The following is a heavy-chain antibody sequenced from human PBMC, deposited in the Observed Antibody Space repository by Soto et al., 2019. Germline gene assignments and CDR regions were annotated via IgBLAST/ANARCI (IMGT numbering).Heavy chain of an antibody. J-gene: IGHJ5*02. CDR1: GGSISSGGYS. CDR2: IYHSGST. D-gene: IGHD2-2*01. Sequence: SETLSLTCAVSGGSISSGGYSWSWIRQPPGKGLEWIGYIYHSGSTYYNPSLKSRVTISVDRSKNQFSLKLSSVTAADTAVYYCARDRGYCSSTSCYGPLNWFDPWGQGTLVTVSS. V-gene: IGHV4-30-2*01. CDR3: ARDRGYCSSTSCYGPLNWFDP.